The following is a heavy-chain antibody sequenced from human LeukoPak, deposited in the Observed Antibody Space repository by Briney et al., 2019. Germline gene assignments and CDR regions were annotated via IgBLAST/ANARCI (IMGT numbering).Heavy chain of an antibody. J-gene: IGHJ5*02. Sequence: ASVKVSCKASGYTFSSYGISWVRQAPGQGLEWMGWISAYNGNTNYAQKLQGRVTMTTDTSTSTAYMELRSLRSDDTAVYYCARVGGSLVRNWFDPWGQGTLVTVSS. D-gene: IGHD1-26*01. CDR2: ISAYNGNT. V-gene: IGHV1-18*01. CDR1: GYTFSSYG. CDR3: ARVGGSLVRNWFDP.